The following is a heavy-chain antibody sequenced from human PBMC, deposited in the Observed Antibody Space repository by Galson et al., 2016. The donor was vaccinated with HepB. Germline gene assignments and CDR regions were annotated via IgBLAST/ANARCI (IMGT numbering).Heavy chain of an antibody. CDR2: IRGSGTGT. V-gene: IGHV3-23*01. D-gene: IGHD6-19*01. CDR1: GSSISIYS. CDR3: VKGPVASGRMPIDY. J-gene: IGHJ4*02. Sequence: SLRLSCAASGSSISIYSMNWVRQAPGKGLEWVSAIRGSGTGTSYTDSVKGRFTISRDNFKNMVYLQQNSLRAEDTALYYCVKGPVASGRMPIDYWGQGTLVIVSS.